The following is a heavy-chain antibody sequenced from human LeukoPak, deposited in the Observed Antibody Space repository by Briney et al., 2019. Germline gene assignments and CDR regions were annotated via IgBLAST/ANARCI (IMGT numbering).Heavy chain of an antibody. Sequence: GGSLRLSCAASGFTFSSYWMTWVRQAPGKGLEWVAVISYDGSNKYYADSVKGRFTISRDNSKNTLYLQMNSLRAEDTAVYYCARDSLVEVATTPSDFDYWGQGTLVTVSS. CDR1: GFTFSSYW. CDR3: ARDSLVEVATTPSDFDY. V-gene: IGHV3-30-3*01. J-gene: IGHJ4*02. D-gene: IGHD5-24*01. CDR2: ISYDGSNK.